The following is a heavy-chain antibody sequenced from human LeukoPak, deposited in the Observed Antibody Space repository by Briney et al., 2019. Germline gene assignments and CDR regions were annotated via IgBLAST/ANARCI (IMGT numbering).Heavy chain of an antibody. CDR1: GFTFSSYA. CDR3: ARDPPGGTYPFDY. J-gene: IGHJ4*02. Sequence: GGSLRLSCAASGFTFSSYAMHWVRQAPGKGLEWVAVISFDGSNKYYADSVKGRFTISRDNSKNTLYVQMNSLRPEDTAVYYCARDPPGGTYPFDYWGQGTLVTVSS. D-gene: IGHD1-26*01. CDR2: ISFDGSNK. V-gene: IGHV3-30-3*01.